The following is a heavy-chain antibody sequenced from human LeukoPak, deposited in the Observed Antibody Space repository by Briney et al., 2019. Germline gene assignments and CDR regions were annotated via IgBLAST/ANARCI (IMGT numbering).Heavy chain of an antibody. CDR3: ARDRVGATTSGGLDY. D-gene: IGHD1-26*01. Sequence: SETLSLTCTVSGGSISSYYWSWIRQPPGKGLEWIGYIYYNGSTNYNPSLKSRVTISVDTSKNQFSLKLNSVTAADTAVYYCARDRVGATTSGGLDYWGQGTLVTVSS. V-gene: IGHV4-59*01. CDR2: IYYNGST. CDR1: GGSISSYY. J-gene: IGHJ4*02.